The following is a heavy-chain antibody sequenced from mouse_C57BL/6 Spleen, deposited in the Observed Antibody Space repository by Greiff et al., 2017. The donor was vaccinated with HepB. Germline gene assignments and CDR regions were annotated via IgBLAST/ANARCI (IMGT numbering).Heavy chain of an antibody. CDR2: IDPSDSYT. D-gene: IGHD3-2*02. Sequence: QVQLQQPGAELVMPGASVKLSCKASGYTFTSYWMHWVKQRPGQGLEWIGEIDPSDSYTNYNQKFKGKSTLTVDKSSSTAYMQRSSLTSEDSAVYYCARGGQLRAWFAYWGQGTLVTVSA. CDR1: GYTFTSYW. V-gene: IGHV1-69*01. J-gene: IGHJ3*01. CDR3: ARGGQLRAWFAY.